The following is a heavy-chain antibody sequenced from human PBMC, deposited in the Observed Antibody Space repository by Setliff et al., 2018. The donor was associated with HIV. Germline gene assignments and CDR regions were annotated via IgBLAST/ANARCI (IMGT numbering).Heavy chain of an antibody. CDR1: GGTFINSA. CDR2: IIPIFNTG. CDR3: ASDQGAVAALWYYYYGMDV. J-gene: IGHJ6*02. Sequence: SVKVSCKASGGTFINSAFTWVRQAPGQGLEWMGSIIPIFNTGNYAQKFQNRVTITADESTSTAYMELSSLRSEDTAVYYCASDQGAVAALWYYYYGMDVWGQGTTVTVSS. V-gene: IGHV1-69*13. D-gene: IGHD6-19*01.